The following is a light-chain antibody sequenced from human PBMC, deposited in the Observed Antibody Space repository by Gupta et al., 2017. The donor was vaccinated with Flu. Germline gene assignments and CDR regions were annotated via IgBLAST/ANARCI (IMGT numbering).Light chain of an antibody. Sequence: DIVMIQSPDSLTVSLGERDRTNCKSSQSVLYSTNNKNYVAWYQQKPGHPPKLLYSRASTRGSGVPSRFSGSGSRAVSTIIITRLQAEDVAVYFYQQYYSTPWTFGQGTKVQV. J-gene: IGKJ1*01. V-gene: IGKV4-1*01. CDR2: RAS. CDR3: QQYYSTPWT. CDR1: QSVLYSTNNKNY.